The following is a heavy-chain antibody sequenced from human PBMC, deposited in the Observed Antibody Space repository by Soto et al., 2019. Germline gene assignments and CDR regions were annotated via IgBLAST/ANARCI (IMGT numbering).Heavy chain of an antibody. CDR3: TRDQGYYDSSGYRESGAFDI. J-gene: IGHJ3*02. D-gene: IGHD3-22*01. Sequence: GSLRLSCTASGFTFFDYAISFVGQSPFKWVEWVGFIRSKAYGGTTEYAAFVKGRFTISRDDSKSIAYLQMNSLKTEDTAVYYCTRDQGYYDSSGYRESGAFDIWGQGTMVTVSS. CDR2: IRSKAYGGTT. V-gene: IGHV3-49*04. CDR1: GFTFFDYA.